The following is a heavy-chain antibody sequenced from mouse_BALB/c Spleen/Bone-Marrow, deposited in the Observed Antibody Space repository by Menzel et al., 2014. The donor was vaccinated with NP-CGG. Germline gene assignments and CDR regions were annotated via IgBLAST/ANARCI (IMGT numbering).Heavy chain of an antibody. J-gene: IGHJ4*01. CDR2: ISYSGST. Sequence: ESGPGLVKPSQSLSLTCTVTGYSITSDYAWNWIRQFPGNKLEWMGYISYSGSTSYNPSLKSRISITRDTSKNQFVLQLNSVTSEDTATYYCARGGYEDDVDYWGQGTSVTVSS. V-gene: IGHV3-2*02. CDR3: ARGGYEDDVDY. D-gene: IGHD2-14*01. CDR1: GYSITSDYA.